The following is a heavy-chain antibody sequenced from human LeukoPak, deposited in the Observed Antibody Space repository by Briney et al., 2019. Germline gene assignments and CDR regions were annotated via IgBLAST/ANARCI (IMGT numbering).Heavy chain of an antibody. CDR1: GFTFSNFW. Sequence: GESLRLSCTASGFTFSNFWMGWVRQAPGKGLEWVANIRQDGDTKYYVDSVKGRFTISRDNAMNSLYLQMNSLRAEDTAIYYCARSLPYGTTWYGRSDFWGQGTLVTVSS. CDR3: ARSLPYGTTWYGRSDF. CDR2: IRQDGDTK. D-gene: IGHD6-13*01. J-gene: IGHJ4*02. V-gene: IGHV3-7*03.